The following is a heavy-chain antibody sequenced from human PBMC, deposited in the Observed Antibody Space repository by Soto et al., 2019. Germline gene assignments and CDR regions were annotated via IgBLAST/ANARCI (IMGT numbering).Heavy chain of an antibody. J-gene: IGHJ4*02. V-gene: IGHV1-18*01. D-gene: IGHD6-6*01. CDR3: ARVRISSSSIFDY. Sequence: QVQLVQSGAEVKKPGSSVKVSCKASGYTFISYGISWVRQAPGQGLEWMGWIIGYNGDTNFAQKFQGRVTMTTETSTNTAYMELKSMNSAATAVYSCARVRISSSSIFDYLGQGTLVTVSS. CDR2: IIGYNGDT. CDR1: GYTFISYG.